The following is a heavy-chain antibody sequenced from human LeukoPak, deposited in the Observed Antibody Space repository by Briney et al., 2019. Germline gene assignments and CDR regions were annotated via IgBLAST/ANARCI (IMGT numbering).Heavy chain of an antibody. J-gene: IGHJ6*03. CDR2: INWNGGST. Sequence: GGSLRLSCAASGFTFDDYAMHWVRQAPGKGLEWVSGINWNGGSTGYADSVKGRFTISRDNAKNSLYLQMNSLRAEDTALYYCARVQLVDYYYSYMDVWGKGTTVTVSS. CDR1: GFTFDDYA. CDR3: ARVQLVDYYYSYMDV. D-gene: IGHD6-6*01. V-gene: IGHV3-20*04.